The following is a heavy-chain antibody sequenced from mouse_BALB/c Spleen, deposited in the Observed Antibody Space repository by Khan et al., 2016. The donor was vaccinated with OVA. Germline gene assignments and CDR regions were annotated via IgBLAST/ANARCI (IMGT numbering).Heavy chain of an antibody. Sequence: EVQLQESGPGLVKPSQSLSLTCTVTGYSITRDYAWNWIRQFPGNKLEWMGYISNSVSTSYNPSLKRRISITRDTSKNQFFLQLNSVTTEDTATYYCASELGRYYAMDYWGQGTSVTVSS. J-gene: IGHJ4*01. CDR1: GYSITRDYA. D-gene: IGHD4-1*01. CDR2: ISNSVST. CDR3: ASELGRYYAMDY. V-gene: IGHV3-2*02.